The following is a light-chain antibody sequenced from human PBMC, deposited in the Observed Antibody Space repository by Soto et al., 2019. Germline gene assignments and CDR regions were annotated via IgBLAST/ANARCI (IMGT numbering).Light chain of an antibody. CDR2: RDN. J-gene: IGLJ2*01. CDR1: SSNIGRNY. Sequence: QSVLTQTPSVSGTPGQRVNISCSGSSSNIGRNYVYWYHQFPGMAPKLLIYRDNERPSGVSDRFSGSKSDTSASLAISGLRSGDEADYHCATWDDSLGGPVFGGGTKLTVL. CDR3: ATWDDSLGGPV. V-gene: IGLV1-47*01.